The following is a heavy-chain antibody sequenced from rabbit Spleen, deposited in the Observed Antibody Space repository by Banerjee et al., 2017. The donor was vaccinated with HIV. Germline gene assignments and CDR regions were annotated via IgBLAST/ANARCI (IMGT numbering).Heavy chain of an antibody. D-gene: IGHD1-1*01. CDR3: ARDLVAVIGWNFNL. CDR2: INPLFGTT. J-gene: IGHJ4*01. V-gene: IGHV1S45*01. Sequence: QQQLEESGGGLVKPGGTLTLTCKASGFSFSSGYDMCWVRQAPGKGLEWIACINPLFGTTYYASWAKGRFTISKTSSTTVTLQMTSLTAADTATYSCARDLVAVIGWNFNLWGPGTLVTVS. CDR1: GFSFSSGYD.